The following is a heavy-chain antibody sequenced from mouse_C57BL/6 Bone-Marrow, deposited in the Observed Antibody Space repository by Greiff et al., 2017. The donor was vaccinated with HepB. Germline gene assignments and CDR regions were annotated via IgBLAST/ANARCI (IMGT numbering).Heavy chain of an antibody. CDR2: IDPSDSYT. CDR1: GYTFTSYW. D-gene: IGHD2-3*01. V-gene: IGHV1-59*01. J-gene: IGHJ3*01. CDR3: ARGWLLGY. Sequence: QVQLQQPGAELVRPGTSVKLSCKASGYTFTSYWMHWVKQRPGQGLEWIGVIDPSDSYTNYNQKFKGKATLTVDTSSSTAYMQLSSLTSEDSAVYYCARGWLLGYWGQGTLVTVSA.